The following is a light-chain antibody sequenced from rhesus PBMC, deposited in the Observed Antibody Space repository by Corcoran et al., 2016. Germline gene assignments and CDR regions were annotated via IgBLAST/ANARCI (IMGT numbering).Light chain of an antibody. Sequence: DIQMTQSPSSLSASVGDTVTNTCRASQSISSWLAWYQQKPGKAPTLLIYKASSLQSGVPSRFSGSGSGIDVTLTFTSLQSEDFATYYCQQYNGSPLTFGGGTKVELK. V-gene: IGKV1-22*01. CDR3: QQYNGSPLT. J-gene: IGKJ4*01. CDR2: KAS. CDR1: QSISSW.